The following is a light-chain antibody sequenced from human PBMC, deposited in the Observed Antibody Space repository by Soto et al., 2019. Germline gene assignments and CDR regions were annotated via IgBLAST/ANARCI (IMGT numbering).Light chain of an antibody. Sequence: EIVMTQSPATLSGSPGERATLSCRASQSVNSHLAWYHQKPGQAPRLLIYGASTRATGIPARFSGSGSGTECTLTISSLQSEDLAVYSCQQYNNRPRTFGQGTKVEIK. CDR1: QSVNSH. J-gene: IGKJ1*01. CDR2: GAS. CDR3: QQYNNRPRT. V-gene: IGKV3-15*01.